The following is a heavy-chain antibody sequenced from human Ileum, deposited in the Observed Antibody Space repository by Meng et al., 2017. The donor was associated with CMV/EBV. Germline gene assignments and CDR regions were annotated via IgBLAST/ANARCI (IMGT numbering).Heavy chain of an antibody. Sequence: SETLSLTCTVSGGSISSGDYYWSWIRQPPGKGLEWIGYIYYSGSTYYNPSLKSRVTISVDTSKNQFSLKLSSVTAADTAVYYCARDTSGEWIFDYWGQGTLVTVSS. CDR3: ARDTSGEWIFDY. D-gene: IGHD3-16*01. CDR1: GGSISSGDYY. CDR2: IYYSGST. V-gene: IGHV4-30-4*08. J-gene: IGHJ4*02.